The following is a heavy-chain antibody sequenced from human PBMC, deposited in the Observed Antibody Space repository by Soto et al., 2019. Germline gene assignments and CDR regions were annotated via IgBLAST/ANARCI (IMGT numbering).Heavy chain of an antibody. Sequence: EVQMLQSGGGLVQPGESLRLSCEASGFTFTAYGMSWVRQAPGKGLEWVSGISGSGDRTHYADSVKGRFTISRDNSKNTLHLQMNSLRAEDTAVYYCAKAPTYEYVWGSFRYYFDHWGHGALLAVSS. D-gene: IGHD3-16*02. CDR1: GFTFTAYG. V-gene: IGHV3-23*01. CDR3: AKAPTYEYVWGSFRYYFDH. J-gene: IGHJ4*01. CDR2: ISGSGDRT.